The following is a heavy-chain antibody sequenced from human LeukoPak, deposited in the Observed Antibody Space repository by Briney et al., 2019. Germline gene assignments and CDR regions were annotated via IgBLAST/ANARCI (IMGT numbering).Heavy chain of an antibody. CDR1: GYLISTDYD. J-gene: IGHJ4*02. D-gene: IGHD2-15*01. CDR2: VYHTGSA. V-gene: IGHV4-38-2*01. Sequence: PSKTLSLTCDVSGYLISTDYDWGWIRKPPGKGLEWIGAVYHTGSAYYNPSLKSRVTISVDTSKNQLSLQLTSVTAADTAVYYRARGGVVVAVYFDFWGQGTLVTVSS. CDR3: ARGGVVVAVYFDF.